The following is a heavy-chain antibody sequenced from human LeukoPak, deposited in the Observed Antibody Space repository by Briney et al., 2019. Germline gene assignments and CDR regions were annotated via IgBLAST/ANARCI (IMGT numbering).Heavy chain of an antibody. Sequence: PSETLSLTCTVSGGSISSYYWSWIRQPPGKGLEWIGYIYYSGSTNYNPSLKSRVTISVDTSKNQFSLKLSSVTAADTAVYYCARELVEDCSSTSCYIGGTFDYWGQGTLVTVSS. V-gene: IGHV4-59*12. CDR3: ARELVEDCSSTSCYIGGTFDY. J-gene: IGHJ4*02. CDR2: IYYSGST. D-gene: IGHD2-2*02. CDR1: GGSISSYY.